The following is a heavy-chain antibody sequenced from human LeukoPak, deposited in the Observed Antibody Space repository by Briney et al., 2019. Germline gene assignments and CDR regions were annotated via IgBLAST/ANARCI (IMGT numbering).Heavy chain of an antibody. V-gene: IGHV3-30*02. J-gene: IGHJ6*04. Sequence: GGSLRPSCAASGFTFSRYGIHWVRQAPGKGLGWVGFIRYEGSNKYYTDSVKGRFTISRDNSKNTLYLQMNSLRPEDTAVYYCAKGGNGSSVLDVWGKGTTVTVFS. D-gene: IGHD6-6*01. CDR1: GFTFSRYG. CDR3: AKGGNGSSVLDV. CDR2: IRYEGSNK.